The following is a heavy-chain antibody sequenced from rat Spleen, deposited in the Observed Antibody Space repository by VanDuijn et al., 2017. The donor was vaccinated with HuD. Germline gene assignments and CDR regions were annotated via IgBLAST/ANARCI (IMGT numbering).Heavy chain of an antibody. Sequence: EVQLVESGGGLVQPGRSLKLSCAASGFTFTDYDMAWVRQAPTKGLEWVATISYDGSSTYYRDSVKGRFTISRDNAKSTLYLQMDSLRSEDTATYYCARETGYNSYFDYWGQGVMVTVSS. CDR2: ISYDGSST. D-gene: IGHD1-4*01. CDR1: GFTFTDYD. CDR3: ARETGYNSYFDY. V-gene: IGHV5-29*01. J-gene: IGHJ2*01.